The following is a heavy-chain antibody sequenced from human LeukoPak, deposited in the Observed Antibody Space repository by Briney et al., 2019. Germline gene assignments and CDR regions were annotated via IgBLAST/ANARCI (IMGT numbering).Heavy chain of an antibody. Sequence: PGGSLRLSCAASGLTFSSYVMSWVRQAPGKGLEWVAAMSGSGGSTYYADSVKGRFTISRDNSKNTLYLQMNSLRAEDTAVYYCAKDFAVRGAFYFDYWGQGTLVTVSS. D-gene: IGHD3-10*01. J-gene: IGHJ4*02. V-gene: IGHV3-23*01. CDR3: AKDFAVRGAFYFDY. CDR1: GLTFSSYV. CDR2: MSGSGGST.